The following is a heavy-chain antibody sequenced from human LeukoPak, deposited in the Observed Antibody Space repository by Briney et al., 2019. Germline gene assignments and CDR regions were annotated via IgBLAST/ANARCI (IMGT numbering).Heavy chain of an antibody. Sequence: SETLSLTCTVSGGSISSGGYYWSWIRQHPGKGLEWIGYIYYSGSTYYNPSFKSRVTISVDTSKNQFSLKLSSVTAADTAVYYCARGSVAAEFNWFDPWGQGTLVTVSS. J-gene: IGHJ5*02. CDR2: IYYSGST. CDR3: ARGSVAAEFNWFDP. D-gene: IGHD6-19*01. V-gene: IGHV4-31*03. CDR1: GGSISSGGYY.